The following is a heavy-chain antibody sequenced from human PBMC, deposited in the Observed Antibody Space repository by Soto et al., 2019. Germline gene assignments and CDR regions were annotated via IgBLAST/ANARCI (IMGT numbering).Heavy chain of an antibody. CDR3: ARVGDSSGYKVDARDI. D-gene: IGHD3-22*01. CDR1: EESIGNTH. CDR2: TFSRGSA. V-gene: IGHV4-59*01. J-gene: IGHJ3*02. Sequence: CGNLSPTCTVYEESIGNTHWGCVRQPPGKGLEWIGLTFSRGSATYNPSLKSRVTISVDTSKNQLCLKLTAVTAADTAVYYWARVGDSSGYKVDARDISGPGTL.